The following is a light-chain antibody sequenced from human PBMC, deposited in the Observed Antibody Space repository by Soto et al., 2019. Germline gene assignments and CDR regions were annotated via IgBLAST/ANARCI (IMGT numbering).Light chain of an antibody. CDR3: QQYGSSSYT. V-gene: IGKV3-20*01. J-gene: IGKJ2*01. Sequence: EIVLTQSPGTLSLSPGERATLSCRASQSVSNNHLAWYQQKPGQAPRLLIYDASNRATGTPDRFSGSGSGTDFTLTISRLEPEDFAVFYCQQYGSSSYTFGQGTKLEIK. CDR2: DAS. CDR1: QSVSNNH.